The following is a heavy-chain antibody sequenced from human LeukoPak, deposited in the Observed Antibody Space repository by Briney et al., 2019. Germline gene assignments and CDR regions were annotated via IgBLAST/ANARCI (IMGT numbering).Heavy chain of an antibody. Sequence: ASVKVSCKASGYTFTSYAMHWVRQAPGQRLEWMGWINAGNGNTKYSQKFQGRVTITRDTSASTAYMELSSLRSEDTAVYYCARDPSSGSPQGHWGQGTLVTVSS. CDR1: GYTFTSYA. CDR2: INAGNGNT. CDR3: ARDPSSGSPQGH. D-gene: IGHD1-26*01. V-gene: IGHV1-3*01. J-gene: IGHJ4*02.